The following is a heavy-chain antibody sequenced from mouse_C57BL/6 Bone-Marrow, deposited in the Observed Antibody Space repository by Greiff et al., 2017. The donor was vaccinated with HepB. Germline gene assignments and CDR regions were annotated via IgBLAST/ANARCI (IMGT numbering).Heavy chain of an antibody. CDR1: GFSLTSYG. J-gene: IGHJ3*01. CDR3: ASPAYYSNYPFAY. CDR2: IWSDGST. D-gene: IGHD2-5*01. V-gene: IGHV2-6*03. Sequence: QVQLKQSGPGLVAPSQRLSITCTVSGFSLTSYGVHWVRQPPGKGLEWLVVIWSDGSTTYNSALKSRLSISKDNSKSQVFLKMNSLQTDDTAMYYCASPAYYSNYPFAYWGQGTRVTVSA.